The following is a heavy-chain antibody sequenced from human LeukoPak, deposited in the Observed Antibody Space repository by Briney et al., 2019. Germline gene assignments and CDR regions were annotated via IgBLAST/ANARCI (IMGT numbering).Heavy chain of an antibody. CDR2: VYYSGST. V-gene: IGHV4-59*01. CDR3: ARVVNWGLRYFDL. D-gene: IGHD7-27*01. J-gene: IGHJ2*01. Sequence: PSETLSLTCTVSGGSISNYYWTWIRQPPGKGLEWIAYVYYSGSTNYNPSLKSRVSISVDTSKNQFSQKLSSVTAADTAVYYCARVVNWGLRYFDLWGRGTLVTVSS. CDR1: GGSISNYY.